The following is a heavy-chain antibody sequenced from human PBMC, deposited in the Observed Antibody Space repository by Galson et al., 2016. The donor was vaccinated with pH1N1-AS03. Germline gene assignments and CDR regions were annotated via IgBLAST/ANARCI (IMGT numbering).Heavy chain of an antibody. J-gene: IGHJ5*02. V-gene: IGHV3-30-3*01. CDR1: GFTFSNYA. CDR3: ARGHYSSSFYWFDP. D-gene: IGHD6-6*01. CDR2: ISHDGSNK. Sequence: SLRLSCAASGFTFSNYAVHWVRQAPGKGLEWVTIISHDGSNKYYADFVKGRFTISRDNSKNTLYLQMNSLRAEDTAVYYCARGHYSSSFYWFDPWGQGTLVTVSS.